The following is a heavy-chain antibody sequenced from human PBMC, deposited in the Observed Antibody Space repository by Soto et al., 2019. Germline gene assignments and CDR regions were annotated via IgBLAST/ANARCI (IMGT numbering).Heavy chain of an antibody. Sequence: PGRSLRLSWAPTTFTFSVYAMTWVRQAQGEGRGWVRAVTAKGGSTYSENSVKGRFTISRNNSKNTMFLQMSSLSDEDTAVYYCASLGVGDWANYYYYYGLDVWGQGSTVTVSS. V-gene: IGHV3-23*01. J-gene: IGHJ6*02. D-gene: IGHD2-21*02. CDR3: ASLGVGDWANYYYYYGLDV. CDR2: VTAKGGST. CDR1: TFTFSVYA.